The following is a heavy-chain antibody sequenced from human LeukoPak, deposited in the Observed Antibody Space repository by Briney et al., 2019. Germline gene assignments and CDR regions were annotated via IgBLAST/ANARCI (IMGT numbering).Heavy chain of an antibody. J-gene: IGHJ3*02. D-gene: IGHD5-18*01. CDR2: LWDDTSNK. CDR3: AKEPMDTAMAAIDI. Sequence: GGSLRLSCAASGFTLSRFVMHWVRQAPGKGLEWVACLWDDTSNKYYGDSVKGRFRISRDNSKSILYLEMNSLSPEDTAVYYCAKEPMDTAMAAIDIWGQGTMVIVSS. V-gene: IGHV3-30*02. CDR1: GFTLSRFV.